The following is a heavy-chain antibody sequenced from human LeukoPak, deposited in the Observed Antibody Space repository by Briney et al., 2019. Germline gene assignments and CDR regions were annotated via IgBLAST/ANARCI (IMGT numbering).Heavy chain of an antibody. J-gene: IGHJ4*02. CDR3: ARHGGITSSASYFDY. CDR1: GYSFSTYW. CDR2: IYPGDSTT. V-gene: IGHV5-51*01. Sequence: GESLKISCEGSGYSFSTYWIGWVRQMPGKGLEWMGIIYPGDSTTRYSPSFQGQVTISADKSISTAYLQWSSLKASDTAMYYCARHGGITSSASYFDYWGQGTLVTVSS. D-gene: IGHD2-2*01.